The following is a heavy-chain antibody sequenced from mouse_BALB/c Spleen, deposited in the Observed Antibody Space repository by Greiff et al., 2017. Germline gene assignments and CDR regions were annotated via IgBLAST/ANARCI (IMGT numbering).Heavy chain of an antibody. CDR3: ARHWDY. CDR2: ISNGGGST. Sequence: EVKLVESGGGLVQPGGSLKLSCAASGFTFSSYTMSWVRQTPEKRLEWVAYISNGGGSTYYPDTVKGRFTISRDNAKNTLYLQMSSLKSEDTAMYYCARHWDYWGQGTTLTVSS. V-gene: IGHV5-12-2*01. J-gene: IGHJ2*01. CDR1: GFTFSSYT.